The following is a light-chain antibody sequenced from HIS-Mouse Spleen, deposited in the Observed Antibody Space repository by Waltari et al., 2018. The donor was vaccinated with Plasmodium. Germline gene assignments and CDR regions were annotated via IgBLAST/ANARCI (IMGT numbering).Light chain of an antibody. V-gene: IGKV1-5*03. J-gene: IGKJ1*01. Sequence: DIQMTQSPSTLSASVGDRVTITCRASQSISSWWAWYQQKPGKAPKLLIYKASSLESGVPSRFSGSGSWTEFTLTISSLQPDDFATYYCQQYNSYWTFGQGTKVEIK. CDR1: QSISSW. CDR2: KAS. CDR3: QQYNSYWT.